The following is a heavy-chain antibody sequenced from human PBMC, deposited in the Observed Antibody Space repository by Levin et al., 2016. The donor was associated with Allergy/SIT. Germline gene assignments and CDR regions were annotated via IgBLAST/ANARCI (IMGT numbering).Heavy chain of an antibody. J-gene: IGHJ6*02. CDR1: GGSISGYY. CDR3: ARGGTTETTSYGVDV. Sequence: SETLSLTCSVSGGSISGYYWNWIRQPPGKGLEWIGYIYYSGSAIYNPSLKSRVTISVDTSKNQFSLHLSSVTAADTAVYYCARGGTTETTSYGVDVWGLGTTVTVSS. CDR2: IYYSGSA. V-gene: IGHV4-59*01. D-gene: IGHD1-1*01.